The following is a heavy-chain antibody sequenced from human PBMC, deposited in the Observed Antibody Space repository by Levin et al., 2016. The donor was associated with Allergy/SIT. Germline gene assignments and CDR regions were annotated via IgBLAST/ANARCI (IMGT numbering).Heavy chain of an antibody. D-gene: IGHD3-3*01. Sequence: WVRQAPGQGLEWMGWISAYNSNTNYAQKLQGRVTMTTDTSTSTAYMELRSLRSDDTAVYYCAREAIFGDYYYYGMDVWGQGTTVTVSS. J-gene: IGHJ6*02. V-gene: IGHV1-18*01. CDR3: AREAIFGDYYYYGMDV. CDR2: ISAYNSNT.